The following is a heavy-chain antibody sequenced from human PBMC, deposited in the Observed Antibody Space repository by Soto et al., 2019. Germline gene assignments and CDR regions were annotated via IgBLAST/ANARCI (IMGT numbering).Heavy chain of an antibody. CDR2: IYYSGST. D-gene: IGHD3-22*01. J-gene: IGHJ5*02. CDR1: GVSISSYY. Sequence: SETLSLTCTVSGVSISSYYWIWIRQPPGKGLEWIGYIYYSGSTNYNPSLKSRVTISVDTSKNQFSLKLSSVTAADTAVYYCARDSGYTHHNWFDPWGQGTLVTVSS. CDR3: ARDSGYTHHNWFDP. V-gene: IGHV4-59*01.